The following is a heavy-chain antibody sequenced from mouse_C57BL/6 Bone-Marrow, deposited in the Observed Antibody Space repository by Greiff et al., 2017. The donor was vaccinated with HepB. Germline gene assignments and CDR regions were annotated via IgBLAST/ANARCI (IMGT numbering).Heavy chain of an antibody. Sequence: QVQLQQPGAELVKPGASVKLSCKASGYTFTSYWMQWVKQRPGQGLECIGEIDPSDSYTNYNQKFKGKATLTVDTSSSTAYMQLSSLTSEDSAVYYCARGGYYDYDGAWFAYWGQGTLVTVSA. CDR3: ARGGYYDYDGAWFAY. CDR2: IDPSDSYT. CDR1: GYTFTSYW. D-gene: IGHD2-4*01. J-gene: IGHJ3*01. V-gene: IGHV1-50*01.